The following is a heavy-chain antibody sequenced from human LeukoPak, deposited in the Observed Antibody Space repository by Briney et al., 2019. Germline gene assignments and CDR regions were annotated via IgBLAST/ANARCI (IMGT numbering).Heavy chain of an antibody. J-gene: IGHJ4*02. CDR2: ISSSSGTI. V-gene: IGHV3-48*02. CDR3: ARGYDFWSGYLYYFDY. CDR1: GFTFDDYA. Sequence: GGSLRLSCAASGFTFDDYAMHWVRQAPGKGLEWVSYISSSSGTIYYADSVKGRFTISRDNAKNSLYLQMNSLRDEDTAVYYCARGYDFWSGYLYYFDYWGQGTLVTVSS. D-gene: IGHD3-3*01.